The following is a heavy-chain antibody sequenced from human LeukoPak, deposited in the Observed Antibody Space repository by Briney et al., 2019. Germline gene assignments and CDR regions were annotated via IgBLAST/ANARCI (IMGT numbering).Heavy chain of an antibody. Sequence: GGSLRLSCAASGFTFSSYAMNWVRQAPGKGLEWVSYISSSSSYIYYADSVKGRFTISRDNAENSLYLQMNSLRAEDTAVYYCARGSEGYCSGGGCYYGMDVWGQGTTVTVSS. J-gene: IGHJ6*01. CDR3: ARGSEGYCSGGGCYYGMDV. CDR2: ISSSSSYI. D-gene: IGHD2-15*01. V-gene: IGHV3-21*01. CDR1: GFTFSSYA.